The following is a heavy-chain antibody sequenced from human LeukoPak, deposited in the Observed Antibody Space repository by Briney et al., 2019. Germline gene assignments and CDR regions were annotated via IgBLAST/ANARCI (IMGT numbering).Heavy chain of an antibody. V-gene: IGHV3-9*01. CDR3: ASQRRDGYNYPLDY. D-gene: IGHD5-24*01. J-gene: IGHJ4*02. Sequence: PGGSLRLSCAASGFTFDDYAMHWVRQAPGKGLEWVSGISWNSGSIGYADSVKGRFTISRDNAKNSLYLQMNSLRAEDTALCYCASQRRDGYNYPLDYWGQGTLVTVSS. CDR1: GFTFDDYA. CDR2: ISWNSGSI.